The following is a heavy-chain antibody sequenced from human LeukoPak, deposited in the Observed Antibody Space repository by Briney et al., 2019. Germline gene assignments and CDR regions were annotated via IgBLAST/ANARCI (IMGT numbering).Heavy chain of an antibody. CDR1: GYTFTSYY. Sequence: GASVKVSCKASGYTFTSYYMHWVRQAPGQGLEWMGIINPSGGSTSYAQKFQGRVTMTRDTSTSTVYMELSSLRSEDTAVYHCARAPDYDSSGYYSGDAFDIWGQGTMVTVSS. CDR2: INPSGGST. V-gene: IGHV1-46*01. D-gene: IGHD3-22*01. CDR3: ARAPDYDSSGYYSGDAFDI. J-gene: IGHJ3*02.